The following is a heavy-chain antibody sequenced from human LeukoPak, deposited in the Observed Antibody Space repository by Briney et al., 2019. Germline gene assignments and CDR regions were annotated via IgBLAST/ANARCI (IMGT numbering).Heavy chain of an antibody. D-gene: IGHD3-22*01. CDR1: GGSISSSSYY. Sequence: PSETLSLTCTVSGGSISSSSYYWGWIRQPPGKGLEWIGSIYYSGSTYYNPSLKSRVTISVDTSKNQFSLKLSSVTAADTAVYYCARSRSITMIVDWGQGTLVTVSS. CDR2: IYYSGST. J-gene: IGHJ4*02. V-gene: IGHV4-39*07. CDR3: ARSRSITMIVD.